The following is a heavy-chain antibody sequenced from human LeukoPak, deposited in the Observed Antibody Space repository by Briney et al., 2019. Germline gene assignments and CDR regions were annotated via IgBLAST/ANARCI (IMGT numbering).Heavy chain of an antibody. CDR3: ARGPPNWGYDY. D-gene: IGHD7-27*01. CDR1: GYTFTIYD. J-gene: IGHJ4*02. V-gene: IGHV1-8*01. Sequence: ASVKVSCKASGYTFTIYDFNWVRQATGQRPEWMGWMSPNSGDTGYAQKFQDRVTMTRNTSISTAYMELSSLRSDDTAVYYCARGPPNWGYDYWGPGTLVTVSP. CDR2: MSPNSGDT.